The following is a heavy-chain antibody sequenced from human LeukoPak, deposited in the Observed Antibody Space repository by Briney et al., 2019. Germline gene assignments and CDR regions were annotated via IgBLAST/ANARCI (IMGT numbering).Heavy chain of an antibody. J-gene: IGHJ4*02. CDR1: GFTVNSDY. V-gene: IGHV3-66*04. Sequence: GGSLRLSCAASGFTVNSDYMNWVRQAPGKGPESVSIIYRGDNTYYADSVKGRFTISRDNSKNTLYLQMNSLRVEDTAVYYCARHLYGVGIEYWGQGTLVTVSS. CDR3: ARHLYGVGIEY. CDR2: IYRGDNT. D-gene: IGHD4-17*01.